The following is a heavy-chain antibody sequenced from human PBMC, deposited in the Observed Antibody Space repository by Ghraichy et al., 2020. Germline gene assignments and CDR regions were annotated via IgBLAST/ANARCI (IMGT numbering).Heavy chain of an antibody. CDR1: GFTFSSYA. D-gene: IGHD3-22*01. Sequence: GGSLRLSCAASGFTFSSYAMSWVRQAPGKGLEWVSAISGSGGSTYYADSVKGRFTISRDNSKNTLYLQMNSLRAEDTAVYYCAKESSTSITMIRPPGDAFDIWGQGTMVTVSS. V-gene: IGHV3-23*01. CDR3: AKESSTSITMIRPPGDAFDI. J-gene: IGHJ3*02. CDR2: ISGSGGST.